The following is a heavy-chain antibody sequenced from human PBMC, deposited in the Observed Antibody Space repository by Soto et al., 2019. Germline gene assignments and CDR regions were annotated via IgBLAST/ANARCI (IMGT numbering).Heavy chain of an antibody. CDR1: GFTFSSYG. Sequence: QVQLVESGGGVVQPGRSLRLSCAASGFTFSSYGMHWVRQAPGKGLEWVAVISYDGSNKYYADSVKGRFTISRDNSKNTLYLQMNSLRAEDTAVYYCAKDGILSDYWGQGTLVTVS. J-gene: IGHJ4*02. CDR2: ISYDGSNK. CDR3: AKDGILSDY. V-gene: IGHV3-30*18. D-gene: IGHD3-16*02.